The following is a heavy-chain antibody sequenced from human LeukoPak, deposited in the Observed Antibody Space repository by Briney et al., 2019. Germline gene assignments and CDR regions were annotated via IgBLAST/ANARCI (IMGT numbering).Heavy chain of an antibody. Sequence: EGSLRLSCAASGFTFSSYAMSWVRQAPGKGPEWVSAISGSGGSTYYADSVKGRFTISRDNSKNTLYLQMNSLRAEDTAVYYCAKVPVLLWFGELLLDYWGQGTLVTVSS. CDR1: GFTFSSYA. D-gene: IGHD3-10*01. V-gene: IGHV3-23*01. CDR2: ISGSGGST. CDR3: AKVPVLLWFGELLLDY. J-gene: IGHJ4*02.